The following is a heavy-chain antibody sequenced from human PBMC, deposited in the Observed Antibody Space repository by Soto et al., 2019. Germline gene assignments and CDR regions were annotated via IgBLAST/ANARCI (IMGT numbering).Heavy chain of an antibody. CDR2: IESGGST. Sequence: AGGSLRLSCNASGFTVSSSYMIWVRRAPGMGLEWVAVIESGGSTHYADSVKGRFTISRDNSKNMIYLQLHTLRAEDTAVYYCAKDLGPLRLLNYYFYGLDVWGQGTTVTVSS. J-gene: IGHJ6*02. D-gene: IGHD2-15*01. CDR3: AKDLGPLRLLNYYFYGLDV. V-gene: IGHV3-53*01. CDR1: GFTVSSSY.